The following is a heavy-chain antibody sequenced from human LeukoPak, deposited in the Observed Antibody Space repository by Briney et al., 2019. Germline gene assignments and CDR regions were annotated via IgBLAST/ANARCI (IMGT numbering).Heavy chain of an antibody. CDR3: SADLGPASYYLVY. J-gene: IGHJ4*02. CDR1: GYTLTELS. CDR2: FDPEDGET. D-gene: IGHD3-10*01. Sequence: ASVKVSCKVSGYTLTELSMHWVRQAPGKGLEWMGSFDPEDGETIYAQKFQGRVTITEDTSPDTAYMELSSLRSEDTAVYYCSADLGPASYYLVYWPRGPLVRVFS. V-gene: IGHV1-24*01.